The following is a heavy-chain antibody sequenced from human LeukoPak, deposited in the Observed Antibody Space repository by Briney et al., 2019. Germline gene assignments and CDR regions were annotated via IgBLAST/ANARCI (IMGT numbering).Heavy chain of an antibody. J-gene: IGHJ4*02. V-gene: IGHV3-23*01. CDR1: EFTFRSYA. D-gene: IGHD5/OR15-5a*01. Sequence: GGSLRLSCVASEFTFRSYAMSWVRQAPGKGLEWVSAISGSGCSTFYSDSVKGRFTISRDNSKNTLYLQMNSLRAEDTAVYYCARATYIVSTILLDYWGQGTLVTVPS. CDR2: ISGSGCST. CDR3: ARATYIVSTILLDY.